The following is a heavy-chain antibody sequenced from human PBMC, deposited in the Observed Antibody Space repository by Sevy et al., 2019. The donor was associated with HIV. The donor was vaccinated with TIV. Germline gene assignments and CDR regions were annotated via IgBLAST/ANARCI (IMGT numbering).Heavy chain of an antibody. CDR3: ARGSYDRNYYYGMDV. D-gene: IGHD5-18*01. CDR2: INPSGGST. V-gene: IGHV1-46*01. Sequence: ASVKVSCKASGYTFTSYYMHWVRQAPGQGLEWMGIINPSGGSTSYAQKFQGRVTMTRDTSTSTVYMELRSLRAEDTAVYYCARGSYDRNYYYGMDVWGQGTTVTVSS. CDR1: GYTFTSYY. J-gene: IGHJ6*02.